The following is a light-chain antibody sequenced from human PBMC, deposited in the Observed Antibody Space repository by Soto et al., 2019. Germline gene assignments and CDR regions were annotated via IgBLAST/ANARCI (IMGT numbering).Light chain of an antibody. CDR3: QQYNTWRQIT. J-gene: IGKJ5*01. V-gene: IGKV3-15*01. CDR1: QSISSN. CDR2: GVS. Sequence: IVMTQSPATLSVSPGERATLSCRASQSISSNLGWYQQKPGQAPRLLIYGVSTRATGIPARFSGSGSGTEFTLTISSLQSEDSAVYYCQQYNTWRQITFGQGTRLEIK.